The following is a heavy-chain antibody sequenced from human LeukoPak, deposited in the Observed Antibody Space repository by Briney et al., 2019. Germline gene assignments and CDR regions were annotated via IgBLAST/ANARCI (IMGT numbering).Heavy chain of an antibody. CDR2: ISWNSGSI. D-gene: IGHD3-3*01. Sequence: GGSLRLSCAASGFTFDDYAMHWVRQAPGKGLEWVSGISWNSGSIGYADSVKGRFTISRDNAKNSLYLQMNSLRAEDMALYYCAKGPGSGYYLYHFDYWGQGTLVTVSS. CDR3: AKGPGSGYYLYHFDY. V-gene: IGHV3-9*03. J-gene: IGHJ4*02. CDR1: GFTFDDYA.